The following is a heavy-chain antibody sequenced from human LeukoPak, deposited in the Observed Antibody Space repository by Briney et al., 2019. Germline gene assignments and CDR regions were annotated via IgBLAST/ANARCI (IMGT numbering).Heavy chain of an antibody. Sequence: GGSLRLSCAASGFTFDDYAMHWVRQAPGKGLEWVSGISWNSGSIGYADSVKGRFTISRDNAKNSLYLQMNSLRAEDMALYYCAKDVSAYYYDSSGPLDAFDIWGQGTMVTVSS. D-gene: IGHD3-22*01. J-gene: IGHJ3*02. CDR2: ISWNSGSI. V-gene: IGHV3-9*03. CDR1: GFTFDDYA. CDR3: AKDVSAYYYDSSGPLDAFDI.